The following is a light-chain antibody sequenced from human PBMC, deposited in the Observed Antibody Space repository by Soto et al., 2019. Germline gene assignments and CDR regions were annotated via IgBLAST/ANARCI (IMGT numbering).Light chain of an antibody. CDR3: QTWGTGMRV. Sequence: QPVLTQSPSASASLGASVKLTCTLNSGHSSYAIAWHQQQPEKGPRYLMKLNSDGSHSKGDGIPDRFSGSSSGAERYLTISSLQSEDEADYYCQTWGTGMRVFGGGTQLTVL. CDR1: SGHSSYA. V-gene: IGLV4-69*01. CDR2: LNSDGSH. J-gene: IGLJ3*02.